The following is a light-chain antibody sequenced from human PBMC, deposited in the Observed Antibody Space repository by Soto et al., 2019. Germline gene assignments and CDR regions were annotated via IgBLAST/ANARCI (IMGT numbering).Light chain of an antibody. CDR3: HQVGSSPLSFT. V-gene: IGKV3-20*01. Sequence: ESMLTQSPGTLSLSPGERATLSCRASQSVSKMYLAWYQQKPGQAPRLLIYGASIRAAGIPDRFSGSGSGTDFTLTISRLEPEDFAVYYCHQVGSSPLSFTFGQGTKLEI. CDR2: GAS. J-gene: IGKJ2*01. CDR1: QSVSKMY.